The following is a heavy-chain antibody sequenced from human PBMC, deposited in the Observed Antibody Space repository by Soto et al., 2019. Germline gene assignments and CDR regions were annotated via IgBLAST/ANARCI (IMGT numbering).Heavy chain of an antibody. V-gene: IGHV4-39*07. CDR2: IYYSGST. D-gene: IGHD3-10*01. J-gene: IGHJ6*02. CDR3: VANRLWFGEHYYYGMDV. Sequence: SETLSLTCTVSGGSISSSSYYWGWIRQPPGKGLEWIGSIYYSGSTYYNPSLESRVTISVDTSKNQFSLKLSSVTAADTAVYYCVANRLWFGEHYYYGMDVWGQGTTVTAP. CDR1: GGSISSSSYY.